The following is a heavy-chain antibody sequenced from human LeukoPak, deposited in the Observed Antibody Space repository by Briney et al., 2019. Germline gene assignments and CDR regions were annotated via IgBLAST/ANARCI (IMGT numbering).Heavy chain of an antibody. CDR1: GGGINSGGYY. D-gene: IGHD3-22*01. V-gene: IGHV4-31*03. J-gene: IGHJ4*02. Sequence: SQTLSLICSVSGGGINSGGYYWSWIRQFPGKGLEWIGYIHYNGDTHYNPALKTRVDMSVDTSKNQFSLQLSDVTAADTAVYYCARDLNYYDSSGYSWGQGILVTVSS. CDR2: IHYNGDT. CDR3: ARDLNYYDSSGYS.